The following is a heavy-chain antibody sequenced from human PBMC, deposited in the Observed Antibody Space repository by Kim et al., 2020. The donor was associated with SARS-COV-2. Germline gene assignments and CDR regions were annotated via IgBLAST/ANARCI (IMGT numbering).Heavy chain of an antibody. J-gene: IGHJ5*02. CDR3: SRGSTFEGYCSGGSCYSPPGWFDP. CDR2: IYYSGST. D-gene: IGHD2-15*01. Sequence: SETLSLTCTVSGGSISSYYWSWIRQPPGKGLEWIGYIYYSGSTNYNPSLKSRVTISVDTSKNQFSLKLSSVTAADTAVYYCSRGSTFEGYCSGGSCYSPPGWFDPWGQGTLVTVSS. V-gene: IGHV4-59*01. CDR1: GGSISSYY.